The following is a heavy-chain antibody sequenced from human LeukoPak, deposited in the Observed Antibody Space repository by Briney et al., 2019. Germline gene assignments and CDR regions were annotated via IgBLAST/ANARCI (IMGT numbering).Heavy chain of an antibody. Sequence: PSETLSLTCTVSGGSISSYYWSWIRQPPGKGLEWIGYIYYSGSTNYNPSLKSRVTISVDTSKNQFSLKLSSVTAADTAVYYCASLTRGIAAADYWGQGTLVTVSS. V-gene: IGHV4-59*01. D-gene: IGHD6-13*01. CDR3: ASLTRGIAAADY. CDR2: IYYSGST. J-gene: IGHJ4*02. CDR1: GGSISSYY.